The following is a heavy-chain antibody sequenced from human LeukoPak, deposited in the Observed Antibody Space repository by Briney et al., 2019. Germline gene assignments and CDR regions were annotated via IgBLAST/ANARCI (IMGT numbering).Heavy chain of an antibody. CDR3: ARDGSSGWSHDY. J-gene: IGHJ4*02. CDR1: GFTVSSNY. Sequence: GGSLRLSCAASGFTVSSNYMSWVRQAPGKGLEWVSIIYSGGSTYYADSVKGRFTISRDNSKNTLYLQMNSLRAEDTAVYYCARDGSSGWSHDYWGQGTLVTVSS. CDR2: IYSGGST. V-gene: IGHV3-66*01. D-gene: IGHD6-19*01.